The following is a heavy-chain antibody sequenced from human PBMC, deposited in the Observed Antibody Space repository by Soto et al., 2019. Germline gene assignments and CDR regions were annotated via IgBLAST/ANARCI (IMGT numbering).Heavy chain of an antibody. CDR2: INPSGGST. CDR1: GYTFTSYY. J-gene: IGHJ6*02. V-gene: IGHV1-46*01. D-gene: IGHD2-21*02. CDR3: ARDQYCGGDCLGYGMDV. Sequence: AAVKVSCKASGYTFTSYYMHWVRQAPGQGLEWMGIINPSGGSTSYAQKFQGRVTMTRDTSTSTVYMELSSLRSEDTAVYYCARDQYCGGDCLGYGMDVWGQGNTVSVSS.